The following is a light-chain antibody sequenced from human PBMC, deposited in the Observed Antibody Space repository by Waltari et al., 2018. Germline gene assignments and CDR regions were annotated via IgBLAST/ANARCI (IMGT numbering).Light chain of an antibody. V-gene: IGLV2-23*02. CDR1: SSDVGNYNL. Sequence: QSGLTQPASVSGSPGQSITVSCTGTSSDVGNYNLVSWYQQYPGKAPKLMVDEVTKRTSGVSDRCSGSKSGNTASLTISGLQSEDEADYYCCSYAGLGIYVFGTGTKVTVL. J-gene: IGLJ1*01. CDR3: CSYAGLGIYV. CDR2: EVT.